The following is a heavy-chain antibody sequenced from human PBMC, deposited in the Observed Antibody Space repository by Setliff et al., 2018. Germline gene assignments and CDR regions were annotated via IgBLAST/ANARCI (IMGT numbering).Heavy chain of an antibody. CDR2: ISGDSLYI. J-gene: IGHJ4*02. D-gene: IGHD1-1*01. CDR1: GFTFSTYS. V-gene: IGHV3-23*01. CDR3: VSDNPARRALDGTPLEK. Sequence: GGSLRLSCAASGFTFSTYSMSWVRQAPGKGPQWVSAISGDSLYIYYGDSVKGRFIISRDNSKNTLYLHMRSLRAEDTAIYYCVSDNPARRALDGTPLEKWGQGVLVTVSS.